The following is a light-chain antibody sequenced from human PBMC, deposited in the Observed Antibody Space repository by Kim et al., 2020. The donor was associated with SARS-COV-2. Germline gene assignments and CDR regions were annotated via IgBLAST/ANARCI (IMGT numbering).Light chain of an antibody. V-gene: IGKV1-5*01. J-gene: IGKJ1*01. Sequence: DIQMTQSPSTLSASVGDRVTITCRASQSISSWLAWYQQKPGKALKLLIYDASSLQGGVPSRFSGSGSGTEFTLTITSLQPDDFATYYCQQYDTYWTFGQGTKLEI. CDR3: QQYDTYWT. CDR1: QSISSW. CDR2: DAS.